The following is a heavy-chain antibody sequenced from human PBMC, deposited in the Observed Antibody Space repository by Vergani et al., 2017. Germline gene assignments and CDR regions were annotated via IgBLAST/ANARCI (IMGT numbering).Heavy chain of an antibody. Sequence: QAQLQESGPGLVKPSETLSLTCHVFGVSVTDYNCNWIRQAPGKGLEWIGSLSTTGGATPDSHNPSLKSVVSISVDTSKSQFSLRLTSVTAADSAIYYCAGDTHSWQRADRWGQGLLVSVSS. V-gene: IGHV4-59*02. CDR2: LSTTGGA. CDR1: GVSVTDYN. CDR3: AGDTHSWQRADR. J-gene: IGHJ5*02. D-gene: IGHD6-13*01.